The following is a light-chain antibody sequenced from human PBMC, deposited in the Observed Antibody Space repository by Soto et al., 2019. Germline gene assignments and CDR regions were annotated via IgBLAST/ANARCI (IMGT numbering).Light chain of an antibody. J-gene: IGLJ2*01. V-gene: IGLV2-8*01. CDR2: EVV. CDR3: NSYSGSSNFVV. CDR1: KNDIGVYDF. Sequence: QSVLTQPPSASGSPGQSVTISCTGTKNDIGVYDFVSWYQHHPGKAPRLIIYEVVQRPSGVPDRFSGSKSGNTASLTVSGLQAEDEATYYCNSYSGSSNFVVFGGGTKLTVL.